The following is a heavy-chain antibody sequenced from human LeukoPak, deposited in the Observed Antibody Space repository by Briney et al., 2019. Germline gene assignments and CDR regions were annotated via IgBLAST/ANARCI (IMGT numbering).Heavy chain of an antibody. Sequence: ASVKVTSPASGYTFTDYYMHWVRQAPGQGLEWMGWINPNSGGTNYAQKFQGRVTMTRDTSISTAYMELSRLRSDDTAVYYCARDPDYYDSSGYYYPVNDYWGQGTLVTVSS. CDR1: GYTFTDYY. V-gene: IGHV1-2*02. CDR2: INPNSGGT. CDR3: ARDPDYYDSSGYYYPVNDY. J-gene: IGHJ4*02. D-gene: IGHD3-22*01.